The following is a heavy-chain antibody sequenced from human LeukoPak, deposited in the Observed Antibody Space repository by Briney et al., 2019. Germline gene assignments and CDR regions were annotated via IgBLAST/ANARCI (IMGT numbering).Heavy chain of an antibody. Sequence: GGSLRLSCAASGFTFSDAWMHWVRQAPGKGLEWVSAISDSGNTYHADSVKGRFTISRDSSKNTLFLQMNRLRPEDAAVYYCAKAPVTTCRGAYCYPFDYWGQGTLVTVSS. CDR2: ISDSGNT. V-gene: IGHV3-23*01. J-gene: IGHJ4*02. D-gene: IGHD2-21*01. CDR1: GFTFSDAW. CDR3: AKAPVTTCRGAYCYPFDY.